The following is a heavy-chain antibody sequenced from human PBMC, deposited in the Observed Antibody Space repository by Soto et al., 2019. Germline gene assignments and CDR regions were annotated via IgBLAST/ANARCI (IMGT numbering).Heavy chain of an antibody. J-gene: IGHJ4*02. CDR2: IYYSGST. CDR3: ARYSSSTSYQFDY. CDR1: GGSISSRGYY. Sequence: RSLTCTVSGGSISSRGYYWSWIRPPPGKGLEWIGYIYYSGSTYYNPSLNSRVTISVDTSKNQFSLTLSSVTAADTAVYYCARYSSSTSYQFDYWGQGTLITVSS. D-gene: IGHD2-2*01. V-gene: IGHV4-31*03.